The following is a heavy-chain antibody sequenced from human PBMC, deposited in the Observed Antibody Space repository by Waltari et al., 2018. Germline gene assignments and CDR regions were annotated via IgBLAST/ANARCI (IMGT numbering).Heavy chain of an antibody. J-gene: IGHJ4*02. CDR1: GFTFDDYA. D-gene: IGHD2-15*01. CDR2: IRWNSGSI. V-gene: IGHV3-9*01. Sequence: EVQLVESGGGLVQPGRSLRLSCAASGFTFDDYAMHWVRQAPGQGLEWVSGIRWNSGSIGDADSVKGRFTISRDNAKNSLYLQMNSLRAEDTALYYCAKDRGYCSGGSCDQGFDYWGQGTLVTVSS. CDR3: AKDRGYCSGGSCDQGFDY.